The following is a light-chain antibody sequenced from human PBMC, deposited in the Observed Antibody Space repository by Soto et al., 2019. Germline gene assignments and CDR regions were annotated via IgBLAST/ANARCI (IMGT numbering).Light chain of an antibody. J-gene: IGKJ1*01. CDR3: QKYNSAPWT. CDR2: AAS. Sequence: DIQMTQSPSSLSASVGDRVTITCRASQGISNFLAWYQQKPGKVPKLLIYAASTLRSGVPSRFSGSGSGTDFTLTISSLQPEDVATYYCQKYNSAPWTFGQGTKVEIK. CDR1: QGISNF. V-gene: IGKV1-27*01.